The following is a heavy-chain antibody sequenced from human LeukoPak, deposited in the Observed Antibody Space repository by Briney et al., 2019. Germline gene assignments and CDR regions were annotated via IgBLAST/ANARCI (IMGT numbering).Heavy chain of an antibody. CDR1: GYTFTAYY. Sequence: ASVKVSCKASGYTFTAYYMHWVRQAPGQGLEWMGRINPNSGDTNYAQKFQGRVTMTRDTSISTAYMELSGLTSDDTAVYYCAREENCSGGSCYYYWGQGTLVTVSS. J-gene: IGHJ4*02. D-gene: IGHD2-15*01. CDR2: INPNSGDT. V-gene: IGHV1-2*06. CDR3: AREENCSGGSCYYY.